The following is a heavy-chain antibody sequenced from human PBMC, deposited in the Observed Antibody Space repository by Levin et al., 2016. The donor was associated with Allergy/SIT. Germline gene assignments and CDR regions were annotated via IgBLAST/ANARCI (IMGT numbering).Heavy chain of an antibody. D-gene: IGHD6-6*01. CDR2: IYYSGST. V-gene: IGHV4-59*01. J-gene: IGHJ3*02. Sequence: GSLRLSCTVSGGSISSYYWSWIRQPPGKGLEWIGYIYYSGSTNYNPSLKSRVTISVDTSKNQFSLKLSSVTAADTAVYYCARGYPEYSSSERAFDIWGQGTMVTVSS. CDR3: ARGYPEYSSSERAFDI. CDR1: GGSISSYY.